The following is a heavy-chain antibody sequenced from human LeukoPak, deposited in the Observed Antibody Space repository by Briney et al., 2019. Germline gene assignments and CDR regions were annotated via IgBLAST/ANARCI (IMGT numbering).Heavy chain of an antibody. CDR3: ARAKGSVYYFDY. V-gene: IGHV3-48*03. Sequence: GGSLRLSCAASGFTFSNYEMHWVRQAPGKGLEWVSYISSSGSDIYYADSVKGRFTISRDNAKNTLYLQMNSLRAEDTAVYYCARAKGSVYYFDYWGQGTLVTVSS. CDR1: GFTFSNYE. D-gene: IGHD3-10*01. CDR2: ISSSGSDI. J-gene: IGHJ4*02.